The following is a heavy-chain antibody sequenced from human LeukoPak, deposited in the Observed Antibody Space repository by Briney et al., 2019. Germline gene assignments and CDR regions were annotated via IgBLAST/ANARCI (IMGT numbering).Heavy chain of an antibody. Sequence: GGSLRLSCAASGFTFDDYAMHWVRQAPGKGLEWVSGISWNSGSIGYADSLKGRFTSSRANAKNSLYLQMNSLRAEATALYYCAKDSDILTGYPVSYFDYWGQGTLVTVSS. CDR1: GFTFDDYA. CDR2: ISWNSGSI. CDR3: AKDSDILTGYPVSYFDY. J-gene: IGHJ4*02. D-gene: IGHD3-9*01. V-gene: IGHV3-9*01.